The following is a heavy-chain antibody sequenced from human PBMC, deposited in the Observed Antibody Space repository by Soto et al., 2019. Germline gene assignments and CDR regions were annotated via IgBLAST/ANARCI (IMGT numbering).Heavy chain of an antibody. CDR2: TYYRSKWYN. J-gene: IGHJ5*02. Sequence: SHTLSLTCAISGDSVSSNSAAWHWIRQSPSRGLEWLGRTYYRSKWYNDYAVSVKSRITINPDTSKNQFSLQLNSVTPEDTAVNYGASDHETYVWGRDVASNLLAPWGQGTLVTVPS. D-gene: IGHD3-16*01. CDR1: GDSVSSNSAA. V-gene: IGHV6-1*01. CDR3: ASDHETYVWGRDVASNLLAP.